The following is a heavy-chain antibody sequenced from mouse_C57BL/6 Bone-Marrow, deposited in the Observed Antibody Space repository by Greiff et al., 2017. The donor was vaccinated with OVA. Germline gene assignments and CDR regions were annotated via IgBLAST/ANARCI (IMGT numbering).Heavy chain of an antibody. V-gene: IGHV14-4*01. CDR3: TFHYYGSSYDYFDY. J-gene: IGHJ2*01. CDR1: GFNIQDDY. Sequence: VQLQQSGAELVRPGASVKLSCTASGFNIQDDYMHWVKQRPEQGLEWIGWLDPENGDNEYASKFQGKATITADTSSNTAYLQLSSLTSEHTAVYYCTFHYYGSSYDYFDYWGQGTTLTVSS. CDR2: LDPENGDN. D-gene: IGHD1-1*01.